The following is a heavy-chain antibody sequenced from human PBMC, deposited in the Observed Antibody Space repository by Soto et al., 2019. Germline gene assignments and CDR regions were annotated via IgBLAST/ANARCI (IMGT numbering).Heavy chain of an antibody. Sequence: EVQLLESGGGLVQPGGSLRLSCAVSGFSFSTYGVTWVRQAPGKGLEWVCGVSGGSVVTHYADSVKGRFTITGDDSKNTVYLQMHSLRVEDTAVYYCAKWNGYGDFWGQGTLVTVSS. CDR3: AKWNGYGDF. CDR1: GFSFSTYG. D-gene: IGHD1-1*01. V-gene: IGHV3-23*01. J-gene: IGHJ4*02. CDR2: VSGGSVVT.